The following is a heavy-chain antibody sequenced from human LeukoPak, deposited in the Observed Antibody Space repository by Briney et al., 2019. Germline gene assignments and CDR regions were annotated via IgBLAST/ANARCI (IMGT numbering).Heavy chain of an antibody. V-gene: IGHV4-39*01. J-gene: IGHJ4*02. D-gene: IGHD3-22*01. CDR2: FYYSAST. CDR3: ARNYYDSSAYYYALSYFDY. CDR1: GGSISSSGYY. Sequence: SETLSLTCTVSGGSISSSGYYWGWIRQPPGKGLEWIGSFYYSASTYYNPSLKSRVTISVDTSKNQFSLKLSSVTAADTAVYYCARNYYDSSAYYYALSYFDYWGQGTLVTVSS.